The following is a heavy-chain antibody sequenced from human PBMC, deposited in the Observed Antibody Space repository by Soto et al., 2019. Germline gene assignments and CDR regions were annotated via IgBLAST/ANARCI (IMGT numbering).Heavy chain of an antibody. CDR1: RITIAYNS. D-gene: IGHD2-2*01. CDR3: ARDDSGFSSRHYIDVFKY. Sequence: GTPVEVSCKASRITIAYNSIHWLRQYPGKRLEWMGWINGGNGNTYYSEHFQGRVTFTRDTSAGTVYMQLSSLTSEDTAVYYCARDDSGFSSRHYIDVFKYWGQGALVTVSS. J-gene: IGHJ4*02. CDR2: INGGNGNT. V-gene: IGHV1-3*01.